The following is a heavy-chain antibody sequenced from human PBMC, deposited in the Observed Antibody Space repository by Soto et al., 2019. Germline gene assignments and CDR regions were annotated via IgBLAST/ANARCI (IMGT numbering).Heavy chain of an antibody. CDR2: VSNNGGTT. J-gene: IGHJ4*02. CDR3: SKGSASSGWLSHDY. CDR1: GFDFSSHW. V-gene: IGHV3-74*01. D-gene: IGHD6-6*01. Sequence: EVQLVESGGGLVQPGGSLRLSCVDSGFDFSSHWMHWVRQVPGKGLVWVSDVSNNGGTTNYADSVKGRFTTSRDNSKNTVYLQMNRLTADDTGVYYCSKGSASSGWLSHDYWGLGTLVTVSP.